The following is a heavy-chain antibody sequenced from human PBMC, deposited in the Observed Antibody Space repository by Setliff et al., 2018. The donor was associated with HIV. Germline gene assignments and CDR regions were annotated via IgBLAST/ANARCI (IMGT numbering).Heavy chain of an antibody. CDR3: AREVGNDSSGYYLEYFDY. J-gene: IGHJ4*02. V-gene: IGHV1-18*01. D-gene: IGHD3-22*01. CDR2: ISAYNGNT. CDR1: GYTFINYG. Sequence: ASVKVSCKASGYTFINYGISWVRQAPGQGLEWMGWISAYNGNTNYAQQLQGRVTMTTDTSTSTAYMELRSLRSDDTAVYYCAREVGNDSSGYYLEYFDYWGQGTLVTVSS.